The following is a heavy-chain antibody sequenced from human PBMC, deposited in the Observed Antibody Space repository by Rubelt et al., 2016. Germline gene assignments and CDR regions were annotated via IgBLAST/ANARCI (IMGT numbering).Heavy chain of an antibody. J-gene: IGHJ4*02. CDR1: GGSISSYY. V-gene: IGHV4-59*12. CDR3: ARDKFYDSPH. CDR2: IHNNGST. Sequence: QVQLQESGPGLVKPSETLSLTCTVSGGSISSYYWSWIRQPPGKGLEWIGSIHNNGSTSYFPSLKNRVTISEDTAKNKTSLRLSSVTAADTAVYYCARDKFYDSPHWGQGTLVTVSS. D-gene: IGHD3-22*01.